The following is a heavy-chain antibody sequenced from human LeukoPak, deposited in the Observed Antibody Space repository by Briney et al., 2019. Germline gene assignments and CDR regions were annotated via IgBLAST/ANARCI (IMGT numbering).Heavy chain of an antibody. V-gene: IGHV1-46*01. CDR1: GYSFRSYY. CDR3: AREGSRSSLGGYGY. Sequence: ASVKVSCKASGYSFRSYYTNWVRQAPGQGLEWMGLINPGGDYTKYAQTFQGRVTMTRDTSTNTVYMHLSSLRSEDTAIYYCAREGSRSSLGGYGYWGQGTLVTVSS. CDR2: INPGGDYT. J-gene: IGHJ4*02. D-gene: IGHD6-6*01.